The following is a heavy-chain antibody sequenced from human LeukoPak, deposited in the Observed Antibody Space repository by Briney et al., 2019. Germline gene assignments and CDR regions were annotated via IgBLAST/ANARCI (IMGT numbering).Heavy chain of an antibody. Sequence: PGGSLRLSCAASGFTFSNYAMSWVRQAPGKGLEWVSTISGSGGSTYYADSVKGRFTISRDNSKNTVYLQMSSLRAEDTAVYYCAKGSGAYYLYGMDVWGQGTTVTVSS. CDR1: GFTFSNYA. V-gene: IGHV3-23*01. CDR2: ISGSGGST. D-gene: IGHD3-22*01. CDR3: AKGSGAYYLYGMDV. J-gene: IGHJ6*02.